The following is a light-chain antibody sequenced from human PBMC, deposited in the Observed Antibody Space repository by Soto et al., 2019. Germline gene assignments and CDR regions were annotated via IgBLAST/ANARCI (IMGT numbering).Light chain of an antibody. CDR2: DAS. J-gene: IGKJ4*01. CDR3: HQYYKWPLT. CDR1: QSAISN. Sequence: TVLTQCPARLSLSPGERATLSCRASQSAISNLAWYQQKPGQTPRLLIYDASTRATDIPARFSGSGSGTDFTLTISSLPSEDFAVYYCHQYYKWPLTFGGGTKVDIK. V-gene: IGKV3-15*01.